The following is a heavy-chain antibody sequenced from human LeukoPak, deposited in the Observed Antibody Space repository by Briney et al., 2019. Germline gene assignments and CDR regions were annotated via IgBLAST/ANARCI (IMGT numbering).Heavy chain of an antibody. D-gene: IGHD6-19*01. V-gene: IGHV4-61*01. J-gene: IGHJ6*02. CDR1: GGSVSSGSYY. CDR2: IYYSGST. CDR3: ARGYSSGWYGPYGMDV. Sequence: PSETLSLTCTVSGGSVSSGSYYWSWIRQPPGKGLEWIGYIYYSGSTNYNPSLKSRVTISVDTSKNQFSLKLSSVTAADTAVYYCARGYSSGWYGPYGMDVWGQGTTVTVSS.